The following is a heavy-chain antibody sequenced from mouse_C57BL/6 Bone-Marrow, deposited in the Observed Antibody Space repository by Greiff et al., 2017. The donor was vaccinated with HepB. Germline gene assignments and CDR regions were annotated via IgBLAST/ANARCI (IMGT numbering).Heavy chain of an antibody. V-gene: IGHV5-4*01. CDR2: ISDGGSYT. CDR3: ARDSFPADY. CDR1: GFTFSSYA. J-gene: IGHJ2*01. Sequence: EVKVEESGGGLVKPGGSLKLSCAASGFTFSSYAMSWVRQTPEKRLEWVATISDGGSYTYYPDNVKGRFTISRDNAKNNLYLQMSHLKSEDTAMYYCARDSFPADYWGQGTTLTVSS.